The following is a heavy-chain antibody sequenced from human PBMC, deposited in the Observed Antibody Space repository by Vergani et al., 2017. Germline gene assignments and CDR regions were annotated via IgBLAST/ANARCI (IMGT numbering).Heavy chain of an antibody. D-gene: IGHD2-2*01. CDR3: ARGYCGSASCYFAGFDP. CDR2: MNPNSGNT. CDR1: GYTFTSYD. Sequence: QVQLVQSGAEVKKPGASVKVSCKASGYTFTSYDINWVRQATGQGLEWMGWMNPNSGNTGYAQKFQGRVTMTRNTSTSTAYMELSSLRSEDTAVYDCARGYCGSASCYFAGFDPWGQGTMVTVSS. J-gene: IGHJ5*02. V-gene: IGHV1-8*02.